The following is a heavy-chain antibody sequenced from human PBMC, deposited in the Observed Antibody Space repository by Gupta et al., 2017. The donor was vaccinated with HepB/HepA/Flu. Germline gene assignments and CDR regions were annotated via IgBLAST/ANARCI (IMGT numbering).Heavy chain of an antibody. CDR3: AREQLVVANDWVEA. J-gene: IGHJ5*02. Sequence: LPLQESCPGLVKPSETLSLTFTISGASIFTNNYHWAWIRQPPGKGMEWIATIDYSGGTYYNQALQSRVTISRDTARTQVSMNLTAVTAADTAMYDGAREQLVVANDWVEAWGQGSRVTVSS. D-gene: IGHD1-1*01. CDR1: GASIFTNNYH. V-gene: IGHV4-39*07. CDR2: IDYSGGT.